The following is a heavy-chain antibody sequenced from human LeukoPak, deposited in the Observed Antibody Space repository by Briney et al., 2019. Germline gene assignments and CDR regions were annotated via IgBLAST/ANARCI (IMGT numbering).Heavy chain of an antibody. CDR3: ARGRSGSYGFFDY. J-gene: IGHJ4*02. D-gene: IGHD3-10*01. CDR1: GFTFSSYS. V-gene: IGHV3-48*01. Sequence: GGSPRLSCAASGFTFSSYSMNWVRQAPGKGLEWVSYISSSSSTIYYADSVKGRFTISRDNAKNSLYLQMNSLRAEDTAVYYCARGRSGSYGFFDYWSLGNLVTVSS. CDR2: ISSSSSTI.